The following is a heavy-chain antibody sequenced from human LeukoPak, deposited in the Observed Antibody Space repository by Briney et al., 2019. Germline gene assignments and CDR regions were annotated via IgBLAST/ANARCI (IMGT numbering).Heavy chain of an antibody. CDR1: GFTFSNYW. CDR2: INNDGNST. J-gene: IGHJ6*03. V-gene: IGHV3-74*01. D-gene: IGHD2-8*01. CDR3: ERGGVHGYNFYYYMDV. Sequence: GGSLRLSCAASGFTFSNYWMHWVRQAPGKGLVWVSRINNDGNSTSFADSVKGRFDIYRDNAKSKLFLQMNSLRAEDTAVYYCERGGVHGYNFYYYMDVWGKGTTVTVSS.